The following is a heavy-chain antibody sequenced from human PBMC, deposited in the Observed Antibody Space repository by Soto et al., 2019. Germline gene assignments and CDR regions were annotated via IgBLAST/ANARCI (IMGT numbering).Heavy chain of an antibody. Sequence: VESGGGVVQPGTSLRLSCVASGFTFSSYGMHWVRQAPGKGLEWVAVIPNTENKKYYADSVKGRFTISRDNSQNTLFLQMDSLMSEDTAVYYCARTAGGRVRGALDIWGQGTMVTVS. V-gene: IGHV3-30-3*01. CDR3: ARTAGGRVRGALDI. J-gene: IGHJ3*02. CDR2: IPNTENKK. CDR1: GFTFSSYG. D-gene: IGHD6-13*01.